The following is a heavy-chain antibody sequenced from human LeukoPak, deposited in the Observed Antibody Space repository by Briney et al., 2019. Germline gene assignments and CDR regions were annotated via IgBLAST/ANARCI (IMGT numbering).Heavy chain of an antibody. CDR2: FHHSGST. CDR1: GYSISSGYY. D-gene: IGHD5-24*01. Sequence: SSETLSLTCTVSGYSISSGYYWGWIRPSPGKGLEWIGFFHHSGSTNYNPSFKSRVTISADTSNNHFSLRLTSVTAADTAVYYCAGGWLPDKNDFWGQGTLVTVSA. CDR3: AGGWLPDKNDF. V-gene: IGHV4-38-2*02. J-gene: IGHJ4*02.